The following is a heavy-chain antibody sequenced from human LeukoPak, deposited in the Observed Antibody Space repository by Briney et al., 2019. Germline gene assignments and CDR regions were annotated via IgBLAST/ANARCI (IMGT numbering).Heavy chain of an antibody. Sequence: GGSLRLSCTASGFALSSNYVGWVRQAPGGGLHWVSLLYSDGDTYYADSVKGRFTISRDNAKNSLYLQMNSLSAEDTAVYYCARAQKYSYDAFDIWGQGTMVTVSS. J-gene: IGHJ3*02. V-gene: IGHV3-53*01. D-gene: IGHD4-11*01. CDR1: GFALSSNY. CDR3: ARAQKYSYDAFDI. CDR2: LYSDGDT.